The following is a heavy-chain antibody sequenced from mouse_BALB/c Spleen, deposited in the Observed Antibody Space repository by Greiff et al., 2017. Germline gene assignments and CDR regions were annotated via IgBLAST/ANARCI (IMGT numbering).Heavy chain of an antibody. CDR3: ARFYYGNYAMDD. V-gene: IGHV14-3*02. CDR2: IDPANGNT. J-gene: IGHJ4*01. D-gene: IGHD2-1*01. CDR1: GFYITDTY. Sequence: VQLQQSGAELVKPGASVKLSCTASGFYITDTYMHWVQQRPEQGLEWIGRIDPANGNTKYDPKFQGKATITADTSSNTAYLQLSSLTSEDTAVYYCARFYYGNYAMDDWGQGTSGTVSS.